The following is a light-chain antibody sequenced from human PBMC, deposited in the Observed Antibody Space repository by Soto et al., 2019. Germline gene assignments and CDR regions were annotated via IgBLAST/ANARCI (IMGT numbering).Light chain of an antibody. V-gene: IGLV2-14*01. J-gene: IGLJ3*02. CDR1: SSDVGGYNY. CDR2: EVS. Sequence: QSALTQPASVSGSPGQSITISCTGTSSDVGGYNYVSWYQQHPDKAPKLIIYEVSNRPSGVSNRFSGSKSGNPASLTISGLQAEDEADYYCSSFTTSTTLEVFGGGTKLTVL. CDR3: SSFTTSTTLEV.